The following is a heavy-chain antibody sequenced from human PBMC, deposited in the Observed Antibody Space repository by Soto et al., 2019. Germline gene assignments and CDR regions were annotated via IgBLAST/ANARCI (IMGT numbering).Heavy chain of an antibody. CDR3: TTYSNPRIGAFDM. J-gene: IGHJ3*02. CDR2: IKSKTDGGTT. Sequence: GGSLRLSCAASGFTFSNAWMSWVRQAPGKWLEWVGRIKSKTDGGTTDYAAPVKGRFTISRDDSKNTLYLQMNSLKTEDTAVYYCTTYSNPRIGAFDMWGQGTMVTVSS. V-gene: IGHV3-15*01. D-gene: IGHD4-4*01. CDR1: GFTFSNAW.